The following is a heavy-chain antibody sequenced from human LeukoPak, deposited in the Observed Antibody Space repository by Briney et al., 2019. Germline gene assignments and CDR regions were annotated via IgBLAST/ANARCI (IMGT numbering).Heavy chain of an antibody. CDR1: GYTFTNYY. V-gene: IGHV1-2*02. CDR2: IHPKSSGT. D-gene: IGHD2-15*01. J-gene: IGHJ4*02. CDR3: AKDCETASCYGDF. Sequence: ASVKISCKASGYTFTNYYMHWVRQAPGQGPEWMGWIHPKSSGTKHAKKFQDRVTMTWDTSISTAYMELSRLTYDDTAVYYCAKDCETASCYGDFWGPGTLVTISS.